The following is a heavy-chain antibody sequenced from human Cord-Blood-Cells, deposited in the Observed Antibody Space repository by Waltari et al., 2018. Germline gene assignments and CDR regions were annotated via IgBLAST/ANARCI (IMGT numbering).Heavy chain of an antibody. V-gene: IGHV4-34*01. CDR2: INHSGST. Sequence: QVQLQQWGAGLLKPSETLSLTCAVYGGSFSGYYCSWLRPPPGKGLELVGEINHSGSTNYNPSRKSRVTISVDTSKNQFSLKLSSVTAADTAVYYCARGYCSSTSCYTPFYYYYGMDVWGQGTTVTVSS. J-gene: IGHJ6*02. CDR3: ARGYCSSTSCYTPFYYYYGMDV. CDR1: GGSFSGYY. D-gene: IGHD2-2*02.